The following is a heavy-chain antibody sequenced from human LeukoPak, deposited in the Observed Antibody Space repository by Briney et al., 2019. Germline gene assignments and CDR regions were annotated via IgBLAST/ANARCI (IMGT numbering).Heavy chain of an antibody. J-gene: IGHJ4*02. CDR1: GFTFTTYA. D-gene: IGHD2-15*01. V-gene: IGHV3-21*01. Sequence: NSGGSLRLSCAASGFTFTTYAMNWVGQAPGKGLEWVSSISSTSTFIYYADSVKGRFTIFRDNAKNSLYLQMNSLRAEDTAVYYCARDERQCSGGSCYPSDYWGQGTLVTVSS. CDR3: ARDERQCSGGSCYPSDY. CDR2: ISSTSTFI.